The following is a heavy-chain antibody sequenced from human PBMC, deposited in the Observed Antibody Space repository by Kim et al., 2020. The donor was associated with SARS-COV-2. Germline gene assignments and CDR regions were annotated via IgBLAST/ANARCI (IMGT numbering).Heavy chain of an antibody. D-gene: IGHD3-9*01. CDR2: INSDGSST. CDR3: ARLFGYFDWSHWYFDL. J-gene: IGHJ2*01. Sequence: GGSLRLSCAASGFTFSSYWMHWVRQAPGKGLVWVSRINSDGSSTSYADSVKGRFTISRDNAKNTLYLQMNSLRAEDTAMYYCARLFGYFDWSHWYFDLWGRGTLVTVSS. CDR1: GFTFSSYW. V-gene: IGHV3-74*01.